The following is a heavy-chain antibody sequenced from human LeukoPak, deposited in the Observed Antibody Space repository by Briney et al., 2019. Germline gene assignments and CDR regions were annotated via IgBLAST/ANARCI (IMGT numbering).Heavy chain of an antibody. D-gene: IGHD3/OR15-3a*01. V-gene: IGHV3-48*04. CDR1: GFTFSSYS. Sequence: GGSLRLSCAASGFTFSSYSMNWVRQSPGKGLEWVSYISSISSTIYYADSVKGRFTISRDNAKNSLYLQMNSLRAEDTAVYYCASLDYKGGHYYYYYMDVWGKGTTVTVSS. J-gene: IGHJ6*03. CDR3: ASLDYKGGHYYYYYMDV. CDR2: ISSISSTI.